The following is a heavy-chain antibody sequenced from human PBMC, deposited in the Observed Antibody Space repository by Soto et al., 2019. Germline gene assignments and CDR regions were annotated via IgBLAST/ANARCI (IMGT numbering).Heavy chain of an antibody. D-gene: IGHD6-19*01. CDR3: VRGVSIGCDGQAFILCY. J-gene: IGHJ4*02. Sequence: ASVKVSCKASGYTLTGYDMHWVRQAPGQGLEWMGWINPNTGVTNYAQKFQAWVTMTRDTSISTVSMELRRLRSDDTATYFCVRGVSIGCDGQAFILCYGGLGPHVTVSS. CDR1: GYTLTGYD. CDR2: INPNTGVT. V-gene: IGHV1-2*04.